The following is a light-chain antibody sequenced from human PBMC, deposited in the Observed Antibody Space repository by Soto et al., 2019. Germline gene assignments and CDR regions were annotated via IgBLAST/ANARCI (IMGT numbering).Light chain of an antibody. CDR1: QSINTY. V-gene: IGKV1-39*01. J-gene: IGKJ4*01. CDR2: GAS. Sequence: DIQMTQSPSSLSASVGDRVTITCRASQSINTYLNWYQQKPGKAPKLLIYGASSLQSGVPSRFSGSGSGTDFTLTISSLQPEDFSTYYCQQSYSTPRTFGGGTKVEIK. CDR3: QQSYSTPRT.